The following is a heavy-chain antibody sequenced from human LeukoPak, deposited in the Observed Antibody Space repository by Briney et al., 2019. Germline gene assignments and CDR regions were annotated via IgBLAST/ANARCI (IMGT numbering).Heavy chain of an antibody. CDR1: GFTFSSYG. CDR2: IWYDGSNK. CDR3: ARDLRGYTYGHPGTSPFDY. Sequence: GGSLRLSCAASGFTFSSYGMHWVRQAPGKGLEWVAVIWYDGSNKYYAESVKGRFTISRDNSKNTLYLQMNSLRAEDTAVYYCARDLRGYTYGHPGTSPFDYWGQGTLVTVSS. D-gene: IGHD5-18*01. V-gene: IGHV3-33*01. J-gene: IGHJ4*02.